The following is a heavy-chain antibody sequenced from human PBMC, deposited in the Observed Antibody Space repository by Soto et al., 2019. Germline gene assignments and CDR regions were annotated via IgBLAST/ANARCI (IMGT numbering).Heavy chain of an antibody. J-gene: IGHJ4*02. CDR1: GASISRDH. CDR3: ATYTTGGGGRGY. V-gene: IGHV4-59*08. D-gene: IGHD3-16*01. CDR2: YSGTT. Sequence: QVQLQESGPGLVKPSETLSLTCTVSGASISRDHWNWIRQPPGKGLEWIGEYSGTTNYNPSLRSRVTRSVDTPTTQFSLKLSSVTAADTAVYFCATYTTGGGGRGYWGQGTLVTVSS.